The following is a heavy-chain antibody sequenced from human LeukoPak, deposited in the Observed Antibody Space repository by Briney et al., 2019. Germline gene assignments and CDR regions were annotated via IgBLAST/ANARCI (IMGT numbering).Heavy chain of an antibody. V-gene: IGHV3-7*04. CDR3: XRGDTQSKYRQFDS. CDR2: IKQDGSEK. CDR1: GFTFSSYW. Sequence: GGSLRLSCAASGFTFSSYWMSWVRQAPGKGLEWVANIKQDGSEKDYVDSVKGRFTISRDNAKNSLYLQMNSLRAEDQGVYYCXRGDTQSKYRQFDSWGQGSLVIVSS. J-gene: IGHJ4*02. D-gene: IGHD3-16*02.